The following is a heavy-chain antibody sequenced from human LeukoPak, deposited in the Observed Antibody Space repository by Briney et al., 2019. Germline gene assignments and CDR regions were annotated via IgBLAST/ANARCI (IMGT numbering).Heavy chain of an antibody. CDR3: ARELREHGVFDI. J-gene: IGHJ3*02. CDR1: GVSVSRNY. D-gene: IGHD1-26*01. V-gene: IGHV3-53*01. CDR2: IYSDGST. Sequence: SGGSLRLSCAASGVSVSRNYMSWVRQAPGKGLEWVSEIYSDGSTYYAASVKGLFSISRDNSKNTVYLQMNSLRAEDTAVYYCARELREHGVFDIWGQGTTVTVSS.